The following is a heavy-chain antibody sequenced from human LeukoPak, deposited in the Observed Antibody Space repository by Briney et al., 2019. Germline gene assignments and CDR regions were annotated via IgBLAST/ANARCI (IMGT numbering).Heavy chain of an antibody. CDR3: AKDTQWWTGYFDY. CDR2: ISSSGSTI. V-gene: IGHV3-11*04. CDR1: GFTFSDYY. Sequence: GGSLRLSCAASGFTFSDYYMSRIRQAPGKGLEWVSYISSSGSTIYYADSVKGRFTISRDNAKNSLYLQMNSLRAEDTAVYYCAKDTQWWTGYFDYWGQGTLVTVSS. D-gene: IGHD2-8*01. J-gene: IGHJ4*02.